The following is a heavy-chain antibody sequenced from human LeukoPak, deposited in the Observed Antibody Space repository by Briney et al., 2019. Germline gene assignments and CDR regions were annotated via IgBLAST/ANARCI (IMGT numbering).Heavy chain of an antibody. CDR3: AKDNNGYNYPSCFDY. D-gene: IGHD5-24*01. CDR2: ISGSGGST. J-gene: IGHJ4*02. CDR1: GFTFSSYA. Sequence: GGSLRLPCAASGFTFSSYAMSWVRQAPGKGLEWVSAISGSGGSTYYADSVKGRFTISRDNSKNTLYLQMNSLRAEDTAVYYCAKDNNGYNYPSCFDYWGQGTLVTVSS. V-gene: IGHV3-23*01.